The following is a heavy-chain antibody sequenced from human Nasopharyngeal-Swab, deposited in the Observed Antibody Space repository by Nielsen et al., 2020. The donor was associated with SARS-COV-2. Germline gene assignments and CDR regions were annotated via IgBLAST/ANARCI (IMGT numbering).Heavy chain of an antibody. D-gene: IGHD2-15*01. CDR3: ARIYCSGGSCYRAPHWFDP. CDR2: IFSNDEK. Sequence: WIRQPPVKALEWLAHIFSNDEKSYSTSLKSRLTISKDTSKSQVVLTMTNMDPVDTATYYCARIYCSGGSCYRAPHWFDPWGQGTLVTVSS. J-gene: IGHJ5*02. V-gene: IGHV2-26*01.